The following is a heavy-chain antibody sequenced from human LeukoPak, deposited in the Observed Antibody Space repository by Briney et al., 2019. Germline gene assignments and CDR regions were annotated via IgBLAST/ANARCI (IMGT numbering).Heavy chain of an antibody. Sequence: ASVKASCKPSRYTFTRYYMHWVRQAPGQGLEGMGWINPNSGGTNYAQRFQGRVSMITDTSISTAYMELSRLRADDTAVYYCARGSGSSGYYHTDYWGQGTLVTVSS. V-gene: IGHV1-2*02. D-gene: IGHD3-22*01. CDR2: INPNSGGT. CDR3: ARGSGSSGYYHTDY. CDR1: RYTFTRYY. J-gene: IGHJ4*02.